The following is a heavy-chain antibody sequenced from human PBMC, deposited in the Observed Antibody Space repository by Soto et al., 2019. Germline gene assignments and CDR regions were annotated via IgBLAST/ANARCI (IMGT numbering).Heavy chain of an antibody. Sequence: PSETLSLTCTVSGASISSYYWSWIRQPPRKGLEWIGYIYNSGSTNYNPSLKSRVTMSVDTSKNQFSLKLSSVTAADAAVYYCARSETGLNWFDPWGQGTLVTVS. V-gene: IGHV4-59*08. CDR3: ARSETGLNWFDP. J-gene: IGHJ5*02. CDR2: IYNSGST. CDR1: GASISSYY.